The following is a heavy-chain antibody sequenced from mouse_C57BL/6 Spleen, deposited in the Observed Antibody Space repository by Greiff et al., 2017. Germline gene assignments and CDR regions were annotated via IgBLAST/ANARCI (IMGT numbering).Heavy chain of an antibody. Sequence: VKLMESGAELARPGASVKMSCKASGYTFTSYTMHWVKQRPGQGLEWIGYINPSSGYTKYNQKFKDKATLTADKSSSTAYMQLSSLTSEDSAVYYCARAEYYYSNYVWYFDVWGTGTTVTVSS. CDR1: GYTFTSYT. D-gene: IGHD2-5*01. J-gene: IGHJ1*03. V-gene: IGHV1-4*01. CDR2: INPSSGYT. CDR3: ARAEYYYSNYVWYFDV.